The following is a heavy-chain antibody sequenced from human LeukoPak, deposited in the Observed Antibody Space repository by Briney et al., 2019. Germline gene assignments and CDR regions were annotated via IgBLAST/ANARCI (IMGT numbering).Heavy chain of an antibody. CDR3: AKEGTASKPSDLDY. D-gene: IGHD1/OR15-1a*01. V-gene: IGHV3-30*02. Sequence: PGGSLRLSCAASGFTFDDYGMSWVRQAPGKGLEWVAFIRFDGSSKYYTDSVKGRFTISRDNSRNTLYLQMNSLRAEDTAVYYCAKEGTASKPSDLDYWGQGTLVTVSS. J-gene: IGHJ4*02. CDR2: IRFDGSSK. CDR1: GFTFDDYG.